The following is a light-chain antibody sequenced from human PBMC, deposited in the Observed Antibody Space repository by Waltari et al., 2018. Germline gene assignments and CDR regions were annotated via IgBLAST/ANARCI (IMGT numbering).Light chain of an antibody. CDR3: QHYASSLYT. J-gene: IGKJ2*01. CDR1: QTVLNSY. V-gene: IGKV3-20*01. CDR2: ATS. Sequence: ELLLTQFPGTLSLSPGERATLSCRASQTVLNSYLAWYQQKPGQAPRLLLYATSTRAPGIPDRFSGSESGADFILTISRLEPEDFAVYFCQHYASSLYTFGQGTKLEIK.